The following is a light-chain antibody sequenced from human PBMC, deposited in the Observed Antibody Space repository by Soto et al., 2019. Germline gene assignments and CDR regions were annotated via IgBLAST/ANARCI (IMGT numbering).Light chain of an antibody. V-gene: IGLV2-14*01. CDR1: SSDVGDYNS. Sequence: QSALSQPASVSGSPGQSITISCTGTSSDVGDYNSVSWYQQHPGKAPKLMIYEVSNRPSGVSNRFSGSKSGNTASLSISGLQGEDEADYYCSSFTNTITRYAFGTGTKVTVL. J-gene: IGLJ1*01. CDR2: EVS. CDR3: SSFTNTITRYA.